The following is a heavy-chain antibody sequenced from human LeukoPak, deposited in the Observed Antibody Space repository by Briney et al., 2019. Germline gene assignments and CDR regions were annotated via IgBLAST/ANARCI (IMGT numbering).Heavy chain of an antibody. CDR1: GGTFSSYA. V-gene: IGHV1-69*13. J-gene: IGHJ4*02. Sequence: SVKVSCKASGGTFSSYAISWVRQAPGQGLEWMGGIIPIFGTANYAQKFQGRVTITADESTSTAYMELSSLRSEDTVVYYCARGVRGYSGYDYFLFDYWGQGTLVTVSS. CDR2: IIPIFGTA. CDR3: ARGVRGYSGYDYFLFDY. D-gene: IGHD5-12*01.